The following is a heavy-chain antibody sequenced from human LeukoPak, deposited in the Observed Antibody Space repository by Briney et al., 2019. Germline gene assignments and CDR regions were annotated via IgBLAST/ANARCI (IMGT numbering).Heavy chain of an antibody. J-gene: IGHJ4*02. V-gene: IGHV1-8*01. CDR3: ARGGGRVGSIAAATCDY. D-gene: IGHD6-13*01. Sequence: ASVKVSCKASGYTFTSYDINWVRQATGQGLEWMGWMNPNSGNTGYAQKFQGRVTMTRTTSISTAYMELSSLRSEDTAVYYCARGGGRVGSIAAATCDYWGQGTLVTVSS. CDR1: GYTFTSYD. CDR2: MNPNSGNT.